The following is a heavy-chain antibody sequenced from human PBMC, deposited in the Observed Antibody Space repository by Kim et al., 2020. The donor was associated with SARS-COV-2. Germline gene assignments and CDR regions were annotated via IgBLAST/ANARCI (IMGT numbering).Heavy chain of an antibody. CDR2: VYYTGRA. Sequence: SETLSLTCTVSGDSVSSSAHYWGWIRQPPGKGLEWIGNVYYTGRAHYNPSLNARVTIFGDTSRNKLSLHQRAVTAADTAVYFCVRVGFCSRGTCSQPPSNSWGQGTLVTVSS. V-gene: IGHV4-39*02. D-gene: IGHD2-15*01. J-gene: IGHJ4*02. CDR1: GDSVSSSAHY. CDR3: VRVGFCSRGTCSQPPSNS.